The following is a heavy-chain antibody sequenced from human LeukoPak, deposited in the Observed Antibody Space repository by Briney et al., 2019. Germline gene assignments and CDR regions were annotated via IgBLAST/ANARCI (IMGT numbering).Heavy chain of an antibody. Sequence: GGSLRLSCAASGFTVSSNYMTWVRQAPGRGLEWVSLIYSGGSTYYADSVKGRFTISRDNSKNTLYLQMNSLRAEDTAIYYCAKNGDRGAYCSGGSCYPYYYYYIDVWGKGTTVTISS. CDR1: GFTVSSNY. V-gene: IGHV3-53*01. D-gene: IGHD2-15*01. CDR2: IYSGGST. CDR3: AKNGDRGAYCSGGSCYPYYYYYIDV. J-gene: IGHJ6*03.